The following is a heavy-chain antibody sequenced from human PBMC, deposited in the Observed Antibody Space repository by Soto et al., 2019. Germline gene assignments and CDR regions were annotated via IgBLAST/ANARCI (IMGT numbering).Heavy chain of an antibody. CDR1: AFTFSSYG. Sequence: QAQLVESGGGVVQPGRPLRLSCAASAFTFSSYGMHWVRQAPGKGLEWVAVISYEGSAKYYADSVKGRFTSSGDNSKNTLYLQMNTLRAENTAVYYCAKENIPRDATGCDIWCKGKMVTVS. J-gene: IGHJ3*02. CDR2: ISYEGSAK. CDR3: AKENIPRDATGCDI. D-gene: IGHD2-15*01. V-gene: IGHV3-30*18.